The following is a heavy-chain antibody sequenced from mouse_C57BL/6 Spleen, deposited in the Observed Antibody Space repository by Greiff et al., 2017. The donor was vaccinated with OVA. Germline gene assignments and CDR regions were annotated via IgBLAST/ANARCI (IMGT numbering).Heavy chain of an antibody. J-gene: IGHJ2*01. V-gene: IGHV1-7*01. D-gene: IGHD1-1*01. CDR3: ATTVVGGGYYFDY. CDR1: GYTFTSYW. CDR2: INPSSGYT. Sequence: VQRVESGAELAKPGASVKLSCKASGYTFTSYWMHWVKQRPGQGLEWIGYINPSSGYTKYNQKFKDKATLTADKSSSTAYMQLSSLTYEDSAVYYCATTVVGGGYYFDYWGQGTTLTVSS.